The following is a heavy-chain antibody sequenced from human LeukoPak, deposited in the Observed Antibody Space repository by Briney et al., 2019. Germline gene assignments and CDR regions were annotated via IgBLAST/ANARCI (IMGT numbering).Heavy chain of an antibody. CDR3: ARDSYSLWFGELLPNYYYYYMDV. V-gene: IGHV7-4-1*02. J-gene: IGHJ6*03. Sequence: ASVKVSCKASGYTFTSYGISWVRQAPGQGLDGMGWINTNTGNPTYAQGFTGRFVFSLDTSVSTAYLQISSLKAEDTAVYYCARDSYSLWFGELLPNYYYYYMDVWGKGTTVTVSS. CDR2: INTNTGNP. CDR1: GYTFTSYG. D-gene: IGHD3-10*01.